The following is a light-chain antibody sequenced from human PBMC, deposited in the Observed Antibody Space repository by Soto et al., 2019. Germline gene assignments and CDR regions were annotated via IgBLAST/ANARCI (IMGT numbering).Light chain of an antibody. CDR2: GAS. V-gene: IGKV3-20*01. CDR3: QQYGSSPWT. CDR1: QGVGSNY. Sequence: EIVLTQSPGNLSLSPGERATLSCKASQGVGSNYLAWYQQKPGQAPRPLIYGASSRATGIPDRFSGSGSGADFTLTISRLEPEDCAVYYCQQYGSSPWTFGQGTTVELK. J-gene: IGKJ1*01.